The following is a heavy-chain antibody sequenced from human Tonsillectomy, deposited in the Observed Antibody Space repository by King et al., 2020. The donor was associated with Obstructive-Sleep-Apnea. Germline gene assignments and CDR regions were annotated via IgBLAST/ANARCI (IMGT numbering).Heavy chain of an antibody. J-gene: IGHJ6*02. CDR2: ISYDGSNK. CDR3: ASDATTVTPYYYYGMDV. V-gene: IGHV3-30-3*01. D-gene: IGHD4-17*01. Sequence: VQLVQSGGGVVQPGRSLRLSCAASGFTFSSYAMHWVRQAPGKGLEGVAVISYDGSNKYYADSVTGRFTISRDNSKTTLYLQMNSLRAEDTAVYYCASDATTVTPYYYYGMDVWGQGTTVTVSS. CDR1: GFTFSSYA.